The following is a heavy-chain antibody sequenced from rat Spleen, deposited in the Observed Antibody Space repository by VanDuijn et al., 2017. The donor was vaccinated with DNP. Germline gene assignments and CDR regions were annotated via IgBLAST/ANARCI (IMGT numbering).Heavy chain of an antibody. CDR3: ARIGGANWGYYFDY. V-gene: IGHV2S12*01. D-gene: IGHD5-1*01. J-gene: IGHJ2*01. Sequence: QVQLKESGPGLVQPSQTLSLTCTVSGFSLTSYVVSWVRQPPGKGLEWIAAISSGGRTYYNSALKSRLSISRDTSKSQVFLKMNSLQTEDTAMYFCARIGGANWGYYFDYWGQGVMVTVSS. CDR1: GFSLTSYV. CDR2: ISSGGRT.